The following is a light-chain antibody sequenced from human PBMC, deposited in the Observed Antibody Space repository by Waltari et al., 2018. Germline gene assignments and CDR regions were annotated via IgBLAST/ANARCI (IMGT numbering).Light chain of an antibody. CDR3: SSYGSINTWL. J-gene: IGLJ3*02. CDR2: EVT. V-gene: IGLV2-23*02. CDR1: SSDVGSYTI. Sequence: QSALTQAAFVPGSPGQSITISCPGTSSDVGSYTIFSWYQQHPGKAPQPIISEVTKRPSGVSNRFSGSKSGNTASLTISGLQAEDEADYFCSSYGSINTWLFGGGTKLTVL.